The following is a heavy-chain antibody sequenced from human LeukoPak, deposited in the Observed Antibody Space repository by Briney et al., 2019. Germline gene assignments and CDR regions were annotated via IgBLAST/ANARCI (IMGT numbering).Heavy chain of an antibody. CDR2: INSDGSRT. D-gene: IGHD6-13*01. CDR3: ARDPGQQLPRGWFDP. CDR1: GFTFSSYW. Sequence: GGSLRLSCAASGFTFSSYWMHWVRQAPGKGLVWVSRINSDGSRTSYADSVKGRFTISRDNAKNTLYLQMNSLRAEDTAVYYCARDPGQQLPRGWFDPWGQGTLVTVSS. V-gene: IGHV3-74*01. J-gene: IGHJ5*02.